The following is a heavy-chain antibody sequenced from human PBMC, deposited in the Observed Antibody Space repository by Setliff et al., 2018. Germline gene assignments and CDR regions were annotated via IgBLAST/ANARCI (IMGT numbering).Heavy chain of an antibody. CDR2: INNYNFNT. D-gene: IGHD3-22*01. Sequence: ASVKVSCKASGYTFNNYGITWVRQAPGQGLEWMGWINNYNFNTQYAQKFQGRVTVTTDTSTTTAYMELRSLRADDTAVYYCARISFYVSSGYYYAPELWGQGTTVTVSS. J-gene: IGHJ4*02. CDR3: ARISFYVSSGYYYAPEL. CDR1: GYTFNNYG. V-gene: IGHV1-18*01.